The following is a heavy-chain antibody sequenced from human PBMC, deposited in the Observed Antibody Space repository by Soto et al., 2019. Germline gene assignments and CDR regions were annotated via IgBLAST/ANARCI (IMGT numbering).Heavy chain of an antibody. Sequence: SETLSLTCTVSGGSISSYYWSWIRQPPGKGLEWIGYIYYSGSTNYNPSLKSRVTISVDTSKNQFSLKLSSVTAADTAVYYCAAQGIAADGSDYWGQGTLVTVSS. D-gene: IGHD6-13*01. CDR2: IYYSGST. CDR3: AAQGIAADGSDY. CDR1: GGSISSYY. V-gene: IGHV4-59*08. J-gene: IGHJ4*02.